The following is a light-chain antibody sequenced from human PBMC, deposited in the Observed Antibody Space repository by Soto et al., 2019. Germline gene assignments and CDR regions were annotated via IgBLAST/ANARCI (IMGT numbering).Light chain of an antibody. J-gene: IGKJ4*01. CDR3: QQYRDWPSGT. CDR1: QSVGSD. CDR2: GAS. V-gene: IGKV3-15*01. Sequence: EIVMTQSPVTLSVSPGEGATLSCRASQSVGSDLAWNQQRPGQAPSLLIYGASTRATGVPPRFSGCGSGTEFTLTISSLQSEDFAFYDCQQYRDWPSGTFGGGTKVEV.